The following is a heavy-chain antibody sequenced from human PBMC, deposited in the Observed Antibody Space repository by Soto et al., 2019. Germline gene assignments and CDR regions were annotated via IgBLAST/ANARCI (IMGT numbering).Heavy chain of an antibody. Sequence: QVQLQESGPGLVKPSQTLSLTCTVSGGSISNGGYFWTWIPQHPGKGLEWIGYISYSGSTYYNPSLKSRATKSVDTSKNQFSLKLSSVTAADTAVYYCARDPMVRGVRLRWGQGTLVTVSS. CDR2: ISYSGST. D-gene: IGHD3-10*01. CDR1: GGSISNGGYF. V-gene: IGHV4-31*03. CDR3: ARDPMVRGVRLR. J-gene: IGHJ4*02.